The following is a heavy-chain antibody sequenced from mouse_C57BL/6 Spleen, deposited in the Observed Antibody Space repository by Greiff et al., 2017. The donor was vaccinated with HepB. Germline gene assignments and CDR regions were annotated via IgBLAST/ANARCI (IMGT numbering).Heavy chain of an antibody. D-gene: IGHD3-2*02. V-gene: IGHV1-82*01. J-gene: IGHJ3*01. CDR1: GYAFSSSW. CDR2: IYPGDGDT. CDR3: ALDSSGYVFAY. Sequence: QVHVKQSGPELVKPGASVKISCKASGYAFSSSWMNWVKQRPGKGLEWIGRIYPGDGDTNYNGKFKGKATLTADKASSTAYMQLSSLTSEDSAVYFCALDSSGYVFAYWGQGTLVTVSA.